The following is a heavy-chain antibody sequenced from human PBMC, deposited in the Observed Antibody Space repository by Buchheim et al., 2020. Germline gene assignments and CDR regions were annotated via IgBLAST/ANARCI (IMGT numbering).Heavy chain of an antibody. CDR3: ARLGSPFSFYYAMDV. V-gene: IGHV1-69*01. D-gene: IGHD6-19*01. CDR2: IIPVFGTP. Sequence: QVQLVQPGTEVKKPGSSVKVSCKASGDTFTSHAINWVRQAPGQGLEWVGGIIPVFGTPNYAQPFQGRVTVTADESTRTVYMELSSLRSEDTAVYYCARLGSPFSFYYAMDVWGQGTT. J-gene: IGHJ6*02. CDR1: GDTFTSHA.